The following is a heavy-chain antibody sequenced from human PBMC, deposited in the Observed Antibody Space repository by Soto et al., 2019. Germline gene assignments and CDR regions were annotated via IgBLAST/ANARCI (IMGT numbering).Heavy chain of an antibody. CDR3: ARDLSGSWYGGSGSYGY. Sequence: GSLRLSCAASGFIFSSYWMHWVRQAPGKGLVWVSRINSDGSSTSYPDSVKGRFTISRDNAKNTLYLQINSLRAEDTAEYYCARDLSGSWYGGSGSYGYWGQGTLVTVSS. D-gene: IGHD6-13*01. CDR1: GFIFSSYW. CDR2: INSDGSST. V-gene: IGHV3-74*01. J-gene: IGHJ4*02.